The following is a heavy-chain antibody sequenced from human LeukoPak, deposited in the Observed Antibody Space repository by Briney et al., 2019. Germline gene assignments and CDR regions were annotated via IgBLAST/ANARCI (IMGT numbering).Heavy chain of an antibody. V-gene: IGHV4-31*03. CDR3: ARAGPELASALDY. D-gene: IGHD1-14*01. J-gene: IGHJ4*02. CDR1: GGSINSGGYY. CDR2: IYYSGST. Sequence: SETLSLTCTVSGGSINSGGYYWSWIRQYPGKGLEWIGYIYYSGSTYYNPSLKSRVTLSVDTSKNQFSLKLSSVTAADTAMYYCARAGPELASALDYWGQGTLVTVSS.